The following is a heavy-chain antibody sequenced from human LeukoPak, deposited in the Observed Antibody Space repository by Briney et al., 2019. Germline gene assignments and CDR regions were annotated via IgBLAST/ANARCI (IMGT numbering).Heavy chain of an antibody. V-gene: IGHV4-59*01. Sequence: SETLSLTCTVSGGSISSYYWSWIRQPPGKGLEWIGYIYSSGSTNYNPSLKSRVTIPVDTSKNQFSLKLSSVTAADTAVYYRARGYSFGYFNCWGQGTLVTVSS. CDR1: GGSISSYY. CDR2: IYSSGST. CDR3: ARGYSFGYFNC. D-gene: IGHD5-18*01. J-gene: IGHJ4*02.